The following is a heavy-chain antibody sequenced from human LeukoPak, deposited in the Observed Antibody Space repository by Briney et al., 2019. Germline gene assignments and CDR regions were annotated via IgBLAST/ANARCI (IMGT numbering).Heavy chain of an antibody. CDR2: ISYDGSNK. CDR1: GFTFSSYG. V-gene: IGHV3-30*18. CDR3: AKAQIYGSGSAAYYYYGMDV. Sequence: GGSLRLSFAASGFTFSSYGMHWVRQAPGKGLEWVAVISYDGSNKYYADSVKGRFTISRDNSKNTLYLQMNSLRAEDTAVSHRAKAQIYGSGSAAYYYYGMDVWGQGTTVTVSS. J-gene: IGHJ6*02. D-gene: IGHD3-10*01.